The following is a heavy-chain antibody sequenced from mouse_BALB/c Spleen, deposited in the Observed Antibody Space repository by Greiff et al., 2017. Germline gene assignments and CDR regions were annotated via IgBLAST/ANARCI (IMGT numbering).Heavy chain of an antibody. V-gene: IGHV1-85*01. Sequence: QVQLQQSGAELVKPGASVKLSCKASGYTFTSYDINWVRQRPEQGLEWIGWIFPGDGSTKYNEKFKGKATLTTDKSSSTAYMQLSRLTSEDSAVYFCARTYYYGSSYVDWYFDVWGAGTTVTVSS. D-gene: IGHD1-1*01. CDR1: GYTFTSYD. CDR3: ARTYYYGSSYVDWYFDV. CDR2: IFPGDGST. J-gene: IGHJ1*01.